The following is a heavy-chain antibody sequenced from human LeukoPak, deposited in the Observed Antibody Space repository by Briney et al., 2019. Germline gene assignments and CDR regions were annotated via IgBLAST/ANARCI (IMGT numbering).Heavy chain of an antibody. CDR2: ISYDGSNK. CDR3: AKDLLGSVDY. V-gene: IGHV3-30*18. Sequence: PGVSLRLSCAASGFTFSSYGMHWVRQAPGKGLEWVAVISYDGSNKYYADSVKGRFTISRDNSKNTLYLQMNSLRAEDTAVYYCAKDLLGSVDYWGQGTLVTVSS. D-gene: IGHD3-16*01. CDR1: GFTFSSYG. J-gene: IGHJ4*02.